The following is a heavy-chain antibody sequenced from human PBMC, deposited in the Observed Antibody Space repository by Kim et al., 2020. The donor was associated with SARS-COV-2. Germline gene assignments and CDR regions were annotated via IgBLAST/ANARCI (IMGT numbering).Heavy chain of an antibody. Sequence: SETLSLTCTVSGGSISSSSYYWGWIRQPPGKGLEWIGSIYYSGSTYYNPSLKSRVTISVDTSKNQFSLKLSSVTAADTAVYYCARDSGYEYSSSWYWFDPWGQGTLVTVSS. V-gene: IGHV4-39*07. J-gene: IGHJ5*02. CDR1: GGSISSSSYY. CDR3: ARDSGYEYSSSWYWFDP. CDR2: IYYSGST. D-gene: IGHD6-13*01.